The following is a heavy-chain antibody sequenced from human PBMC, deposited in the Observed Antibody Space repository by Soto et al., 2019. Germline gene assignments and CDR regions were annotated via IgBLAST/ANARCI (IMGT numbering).Heavy chain of an antibody. V-gene: IGHV1-46*03. Sequence: QLQLVQSGAEVKKPGAPVKVSCKESGSTFTSYDLHWVRQPPGQGLGWMGIINPSVGSQSYDQRLQGRVTMTRDTSASTVYVELSSLRSEDTAVYYCARVYPSDTRYGYVGNNWFDPWGQGTLVTVSS. D-gene: IGHD5-18*01. CDR3: ARVYPSDTRYGYVGNNWFDP. CDR2: INPSVGSQ. CDR1: GSTFTSYD. J-gene: IGHJ5*02.